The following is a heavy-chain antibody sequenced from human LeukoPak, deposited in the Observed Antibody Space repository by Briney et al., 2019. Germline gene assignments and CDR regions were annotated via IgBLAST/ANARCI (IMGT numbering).Heavy chain of an antibody. CDR1: GFTFSNAW. CDR2: IKSKTDGGTT. Sequence: GGSLRLSCAASGFTFSNAWMSWVRQAPGEGLEWVGRIKSKTDGGTTDYAAPVKGRFTISRDDSKNTLYLQMNSLKTEDTAVYYCTTKAIPLKYYYDSSGPLWGQGTLVTVSS. CDR3: TTKAIPLKYYYDSSGPL. V-gene: IGHV3-15*01. J-gene: IGHJ4*02. D-gene: IGHD3-22*01.